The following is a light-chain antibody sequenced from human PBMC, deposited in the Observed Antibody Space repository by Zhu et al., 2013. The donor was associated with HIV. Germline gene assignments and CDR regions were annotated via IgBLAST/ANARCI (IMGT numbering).Light chain of an antibody. Sequence: EVVLTQSPATLSLSPGARATLSCRASQSIGRHLAWYQQRPGQAPRLLMYGASNRATGVPVRFGGNGTGTDFTLTVRSLEPEDFAVYYCQQRSDWPRTFGQGTKVEI. V-gene: IGKV3-11*01. J-gene: IGKJ1*01. CDR1: QSIGRH. CDR3: QQRSDWPRT. CDR2: GAS.